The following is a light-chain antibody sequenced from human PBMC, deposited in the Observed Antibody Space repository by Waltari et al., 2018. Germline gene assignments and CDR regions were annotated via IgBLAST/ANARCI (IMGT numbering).Light chain of an antibody. CDR1: SSDVGGYNY. CDR3: SSYTSSSTRVV. J-gene: IGLJ2*01. Sequence: QSALTQPASVSGSPGQSITISCTGTSSDVGGYNYVSWYQQHPGKAPKLIIYDVSDRPSGVSNRFSGSKSGNTASLTTSGLQAEDETDYYCSSYTSSSTRVVFGGGTKLTVL. CDR2: DVS. V-gene: IGLV2-14*03.